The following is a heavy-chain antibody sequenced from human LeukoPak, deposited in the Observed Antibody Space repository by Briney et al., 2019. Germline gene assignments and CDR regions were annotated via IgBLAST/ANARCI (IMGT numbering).Heavy chain of an antibody. V-gene: IGHV3-7*01. Sequence: GGSLRLSCAASGFTFSSYWMGWVRQAPGKGLEWVTNIKQDGSEKYYVDSVKGRFTISRDNAKNSLYLQMNSLRAEDTAVYYCAREVKLVQTPYYFDYWGQGTLVTVSS. CDR3: AREVKLVQTPYYFDY. J-gene: IGHJ4*02. D-gene: IGHD6-13*01. CDR2: IKQDGSEK. CDR1: GFTFSSYW.